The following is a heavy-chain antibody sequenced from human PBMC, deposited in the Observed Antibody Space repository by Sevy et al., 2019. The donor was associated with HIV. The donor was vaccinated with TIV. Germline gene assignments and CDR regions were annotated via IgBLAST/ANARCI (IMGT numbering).Heavy chain of an antibody. Sequence: GGSLRLSCGASGFTFSRYSMNWVRQAPGKGLEWVSSISSGNSYIYYADSVKGRFTISRDNAKNSLYLHMNSLRAEDTVVYYCARGSGAVVAGNYFDYWGQGILVTVSS. CDR3: ARGSGAVVAGNYFDY. CDR1: GFTFSRYS. J-gene: IGHJ4*02. CDR2: ISSGNSYI. D-gene: IGHD6-19*01. V-gene: IGHV3-21*01.